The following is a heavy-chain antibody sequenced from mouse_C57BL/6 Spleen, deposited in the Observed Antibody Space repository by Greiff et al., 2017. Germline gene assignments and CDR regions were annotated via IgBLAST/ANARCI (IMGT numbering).Heavy chain of an antibody. D-gene: IGHD1-1*01. Sequence: EVMLVESGAELVRPGASVKLSCTASGFNIKDDYMHWVKQRPEQGLEWIGWIDPENGDTEYASKFQGKATITADTSSNTAYLQLSSLTSEDTAVYYCTIWGTTVVARYFDVWGTGTTVTVSS. CDR3: TIWGTTVVARYFDV. J-gene: IGHJ1*03. CDR2: IDPENGDT. V-gene: IGHV14-4*01. CDR1: GFNIKDDY.